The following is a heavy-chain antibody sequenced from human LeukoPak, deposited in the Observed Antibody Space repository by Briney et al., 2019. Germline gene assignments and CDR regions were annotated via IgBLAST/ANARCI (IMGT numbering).Heavy chain of an antibody. Sequence: PSETLSLTCTVSGGSISSSSYYWGWIRQPPGKGLEWNGSIYYSGSTYYNPSLKSRVTISVDTSKNQFSLKLSSVTAADTAVYYCARHGDSGPLDYWGQGTLVTVSS. J-gene: IGHJ4*02. CDR1: GGSISSSSYY. D-gene: IGHD3-10*01. V-gene: IGHV4-39*01. CDR2: IYYSGST. CDR3: ARHGDSGPLDY.